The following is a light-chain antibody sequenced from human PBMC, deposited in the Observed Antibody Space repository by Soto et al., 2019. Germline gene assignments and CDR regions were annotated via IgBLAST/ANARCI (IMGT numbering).Light chain of an antibody. V-gene: IGKV1-13*02. Sequence: ALQLTQSPSSLSASVGDRVTIPCRASQGISSNLAWYQQKPGRAPKLLIYDASTLESGVPSRFSGSRSGTEFTLTISSLQPDDFATYCCQQYNSYSWTFGQGTKVDI. CDR2: DAS. J-gene: IGKJ1*01. CDR1: QGISSN. CDR3: QQYNSYSWT.